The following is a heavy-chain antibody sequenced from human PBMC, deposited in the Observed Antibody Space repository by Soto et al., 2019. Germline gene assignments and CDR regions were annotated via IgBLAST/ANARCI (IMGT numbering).Heavy chain of an antibody. V-gene: IGHV3-9*01. CDR2: ISWNSGTI. CDR3: AKSSGGTANGMDV. Sequence: EVQLVECGGALVQPGRSLRLTSGASGFTFDEYGMNWKQQDPGKGLEWVSGISWNSGTIGYADSVKGRFTISRDNAKNSLYLQMSSLRAEDTVLYYCAKSSGGTANGMDVWGQGTTVTVSS. CDR1: GFTFDEYG. J-gene: IGHJ6*02. D-gene: IGHD2-21*02.